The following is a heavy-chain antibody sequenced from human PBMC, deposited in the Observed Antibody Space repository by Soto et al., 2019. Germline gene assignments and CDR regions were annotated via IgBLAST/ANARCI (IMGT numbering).Heavy chain of an antibody. CDR3: VRGGSNYAS. J-gene: IGHJ5*02. Sequence: EVQLVESGGGLVKPGGSLRLSCKASGFTFSDSWMTWVRQAPGKGLEWVARIKQDESEKKYADSVKGRFSLSRDNAKNSLYLQMDSLRGEDAAVYYCVRGGSNYASWGQGTLVTVSS. CDR1: GFTFSDSW. V-gene: IGHV3-7*01. D-gene: IGHD4-4*01. CDR2: IKQDESEK.